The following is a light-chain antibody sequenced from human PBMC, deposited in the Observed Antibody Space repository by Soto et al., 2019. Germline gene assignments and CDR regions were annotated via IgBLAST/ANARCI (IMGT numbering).Light chain of an antibody. CDR2: GAS. Sequence: ESVLTQSPGTLSLSPGERATLSCSASQSVSSNLAWYQQKPGQAPRLLIYGASTRATGIPARFSGSGSGTEFTLTISSLQSEDFEVYYCQQYNNWPPLWTFGQGTKVDIK. V-gene: IGKV3-15*01. CDR1: QSVSSN. J-gene: IGKJ1*01. CDR3: QQYNNWPPLWT.